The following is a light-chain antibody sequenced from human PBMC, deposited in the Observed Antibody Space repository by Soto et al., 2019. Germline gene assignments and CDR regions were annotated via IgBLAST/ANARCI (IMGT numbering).Light chain of an antibody. V-gene: IGLV2-14*03. CDR1: TTDVGSSDY. J-gene: IGLJ2*01. CDR3: CSYSTINSPVV. Sequence: QSALTQPASVSGSPGQPITISCSGTTTDVGSSDYVSWYQQHPGRAPKLIIYEVTNRPSGVSHRFSGSKSGSTASLTISGLQAEDEADYYCCSYSTINSPVVFGGGTQLTVL. CDR2: EVT.